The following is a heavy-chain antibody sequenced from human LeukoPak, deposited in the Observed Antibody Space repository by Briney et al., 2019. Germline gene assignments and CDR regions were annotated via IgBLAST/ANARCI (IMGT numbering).Heavy chain of an antibody. Sequence: ASVKVSCKASGYTFTGYYMHWVRQAPGQGLEWMGWMNPNSGNTGYAQKFQGRVTMTRNTSISTAYMELSSLRAEDTAVYYCARGHSISPNWFDPWGQGTLVTVSS. D-gene: IGHD6-13*01. J-gene: IGHJ5*02. V-gene: IGHV1-8*02. CDR3: ARGHSISPNWFDP. CDR1: GYTFTGYY. CDR2: MNPNSGNT.